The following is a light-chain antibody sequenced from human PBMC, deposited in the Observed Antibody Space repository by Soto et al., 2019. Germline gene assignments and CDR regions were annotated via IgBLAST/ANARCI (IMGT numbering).Light chain of an antibody. J-gene: IGLJ1*01. V-gene: IGLV2-8*01. CDR1: TRDLCCYND. CDR3: CSFACSYGSYV. CDR2: EGS. Sequence: QSVLTQPPSTPLCLRHSVTSTGTGTTRDLCCYNDVSLYQQQPGKALKLMIDEGSKRPSGDPDRFAGSKAGNTASLTIAGLQAEDEADSYWCSFACSYGSYVFGNESKGIVL.